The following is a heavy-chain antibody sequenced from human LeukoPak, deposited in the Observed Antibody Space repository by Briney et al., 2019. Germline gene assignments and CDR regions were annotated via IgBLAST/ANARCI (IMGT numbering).Heavy chain of an antibody. CDR2: IYYSGST. CDR3: ARVRGVPRYYYYGMDV. Sequence: PSQTLSLTCTVSGGSISSGDYYWSWIRQPPGKGLEWIGYIYYSGSTYYNPSLKGRVTISGDTSKNQLSLKLSSVTAADTAVYYCARVRGVPRYYYYGMDVWGQGTTVTVSS. J-gene: IGHJ6*02. CDR1: GGSISSGDYY. V-gene: IGHV4-30-4*01. D-gene: IGHD3-10*01.